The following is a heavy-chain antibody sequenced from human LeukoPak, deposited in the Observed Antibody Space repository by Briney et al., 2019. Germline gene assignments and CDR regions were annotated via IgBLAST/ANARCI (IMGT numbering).Heavy chain of an antibody. CDR3: AREHSSGWYGWFDP. J-gene: IGHJ5*02. Sequence: ASVKVSCKASGYTFTSYGISWVRQAPGQGLEWMGWISAYNGNTNYAQKLQGRVTITTDTSTSTAYMELRSLRSDDTAVYYCAREHSSGWYGWFDPWGQGTLVTVSS. CDR1: GYTFTSYG. V-gene: IGHV1-18*01. D-gene: IGHD6-19*01. CDR2: ISAYNGNT.